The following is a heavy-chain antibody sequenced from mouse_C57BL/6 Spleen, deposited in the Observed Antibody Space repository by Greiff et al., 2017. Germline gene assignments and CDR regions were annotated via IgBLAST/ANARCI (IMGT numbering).Heavy chain of an antibody. J-gene: IGHJ2*01. CDR2: IYPGDGDT. CDR3: ARGGTPYYFDD. V-gene: IGHV1-80*01. Sequence: QVQLQQSGAELVKPGASVKISCKASGYAFSSYWMNWVKQRPGQGLEWIGQIYPGDGDTNYNGKFKGKATLTADKSSSTAYMQLSSLTSEDSAVYFCARGGTPYYFDDWGQGTTLTVSS. CDR1: GYAFSSYW.